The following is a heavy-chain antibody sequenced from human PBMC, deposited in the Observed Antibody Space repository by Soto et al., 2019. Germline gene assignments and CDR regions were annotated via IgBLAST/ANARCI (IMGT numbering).Heavy chain of an antibody. CDR2: INHSGST. J-gene: IGHJ6*02. CDR3: ARGDITYYYGSGTLYYYYGMDV. CDR1: GGSFSGYY. V-gene: IGHV4-34*01. D-gene: IGHD3-10*01. Sequence: SETLSLTXAVYGGSFSGYYWSWIRQPPGKGLEWIGEINHSGSTNYNPSLKSRVTISVDTSKNQFSLKLSSVTAADTAVYYCARGDITYYYGSGTLYYYYGMDVWGQGTTVTVSS.